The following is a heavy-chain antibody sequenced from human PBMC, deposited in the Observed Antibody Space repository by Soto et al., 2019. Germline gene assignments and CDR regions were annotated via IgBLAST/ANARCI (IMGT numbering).Heavy chain of an antibody. Sequence: LSLTCTVSGGSISSYYWSWIRQPPGKGLEWIGYIYYSGSTNYNPSLKSRVTISVDTSKNQFSLKLSSVTAADTAVYYCARDGPTEYYFDYWGQGTLVTVSS. D-gene: IGHD4-4*01. V-gene: IGHV4-59*01. CDR1: GGSISSYY. CDR3: ARDGPTEYYFDY. CDR2: IYYSGST. J-gene: IGHJ4*02.